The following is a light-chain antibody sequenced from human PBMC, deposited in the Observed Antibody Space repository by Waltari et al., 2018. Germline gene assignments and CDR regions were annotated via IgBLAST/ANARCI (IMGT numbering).Light chain of an antibody. CDR2: GAT. Sequence: EIVLTQSPGTLSLSPGDRATLSCRASQSVSSSYLAWYQQKPGQAPRLPIYGATSRATGIPDRFSGSGSGTDFTLTISRLEPEDFAVYYCQQYGSSPRYTFGQGTKLEIK. CDR1: QSVSSSY. CDR3: QQYGSSPRYT. J-gene: IGKJ2*01. V-gene: IGKV3-20*01.